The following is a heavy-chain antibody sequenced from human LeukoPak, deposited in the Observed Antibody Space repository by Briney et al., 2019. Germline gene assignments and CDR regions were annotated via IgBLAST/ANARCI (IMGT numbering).Heavy chain of an antibody. CDR1: GFTFDDYA. J-gene: IGHJ3*02. Sequence: PGGSLRLSCAASGFTFDDYAMHWVRQAPGKGLEWVSGISWNSGSVGYADSVKGRFTISRDNAKNSLYLQMNSLRAEDMALYYCAKDIGGGYDGDAFDIWGQGTMVTVSS. V-gene: IGHV3-9*03. D-gene: IGHD5-12*01. CDR2: ISWNSGSV. CDR3: AKDIGGGYDGDAFDI.